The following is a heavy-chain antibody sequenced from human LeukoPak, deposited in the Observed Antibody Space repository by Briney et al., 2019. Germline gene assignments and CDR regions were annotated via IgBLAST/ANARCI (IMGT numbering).Heavy chain of an antibody. CDR1: GYTFTSYY. J-gene: IGHJ6*03. D-gene: IGHD6-13*01. V-gene: IGHV1-46*01. Sequence: ASVTVSCKASGYTFTSYYMHWVRQAPGQGLEWMGIINPSGGSTSYAQKFQGRVTMTRDMSTSTVYMELRSLRSEDTAVYYCARDGPKAAGGTMRAYYYYYMGVWGKGTTVTVSS. CDR3: ARDGPKAAGGTMRAYYYYYMGV. CDR2: INPSGGST.